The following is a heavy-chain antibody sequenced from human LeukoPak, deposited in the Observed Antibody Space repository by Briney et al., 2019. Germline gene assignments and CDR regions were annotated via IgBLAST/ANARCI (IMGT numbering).Heavy chain of an antibody. J-gene: IGHJ6*03. D-gene: IGHD3-3*01. Sequence: SETLSLTCTVSGGSISSSSYYWGWIRQPPGKGLEWIGSIYYSGSTYYNPSLKSRVTISVDTSKNQFSLKLSSVTAADTAVYYCARGSRGWSGYYYYYYYYMDVWGKGTTVTVSS. CDR1: GGSISSSSYY. CDR2: IYYSGST. V-gene: IGHV4-39*07. CDR3: ARGSRGWSGYYYYYYYYMDV.